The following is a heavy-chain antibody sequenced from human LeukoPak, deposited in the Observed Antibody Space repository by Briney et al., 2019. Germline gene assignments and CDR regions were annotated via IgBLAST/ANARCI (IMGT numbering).Heavy chain of an antibody. J-gene: IGHJ6*02. CDR1: QFY. Sequence: GGSLRLSCAASQFYMNWVRQAPGKGLEWVSTIYSGGSTYYADSVKGRFIISRDNSKNTLYLQMNSLRAEDTATYYCAKGVVSGTLYYYGMDVWGQGTTVIVSS. V-gene: IGHV3-66*01. D-gene: IGHD6-13*01. CDR3: AKGVVSGTLYYYGMDV. CDR2: IYSGGST.